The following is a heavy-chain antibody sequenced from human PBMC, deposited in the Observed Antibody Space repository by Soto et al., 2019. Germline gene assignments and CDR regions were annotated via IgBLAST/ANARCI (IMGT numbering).Heavy chain of an antibody. CDR2: INHSGST. D-gene: IGHD3-3*01. V-gene: IGHV4-34*01. Sequence: QVQLQQWGAGLLKPSETLSLTYAVYGGSFSGYYWSWIRQPPGKGLEWIGEINHSGSTNYNPSLKSRVTISVDTSKNQISLKLSSVTAADTAVYYCARGTSVFWSGHGWFDPWGQGTLVTVSS. CDR3: ARGTSVFWSGHGWFDP. CDR1: GGSFSGYY. J-gene: IGHJ5*02.